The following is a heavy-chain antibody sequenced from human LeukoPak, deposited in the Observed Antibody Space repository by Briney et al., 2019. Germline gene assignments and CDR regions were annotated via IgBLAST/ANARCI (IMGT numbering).Heavy chain of an antibody. D-gene: IGHD3-22*01. CDR2: ISGSGGST. CDR1: GFTFSSYA. CDR3: ASIRVSSGYSEFRY. J-gene: IGHJ4*02. Sequence: GGSLRLSCAASGFTFSSYAMSWARQAPGKGLEWVSAISGSGGSTYYADSVKGRFTISRDNAKNTLYLQMNSLRAEDTAVYYCASIRVSSGYSEFRYWGQGTLVTVSS. V-gene: IGHV3-23*01.